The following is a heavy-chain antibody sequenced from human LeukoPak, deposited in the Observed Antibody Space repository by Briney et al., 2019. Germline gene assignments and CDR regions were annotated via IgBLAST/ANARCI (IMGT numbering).Heavy chain of an antibody. J-gene: IGHJ4*02. Sequence: KPGGSLRLSCAASGFSFSNYYMSWVRQAPGKGLEWVSYISSSGSYTNYADTVKSRFTSPSHNSQSTLYLQMNSLRAEDTAGYYCAKEFPGRAAAGFGYWGQGTLGHVSS. D-gene: IGHD6-13*01. CDR3: AKEFPGRAAAGFGY. V-gene: IGHV3-11*06. CDR2: ISSSGSYT. CDR1: GFSFSNYY.